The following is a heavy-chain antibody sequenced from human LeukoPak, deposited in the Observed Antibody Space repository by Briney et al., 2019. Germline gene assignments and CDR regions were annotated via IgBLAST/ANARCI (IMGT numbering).Heavy chain of an antibody. CDR1: GFTFSSYW. J-gene: IGHJ4*02. Sequence: GGSLRLSCAASGFTFSSYWMSWVRQAPGKGLEWVANIKQDGSEKYYVDSVKGRFTISRDNAKNSLYLQMNSLRAEDTAVYYCASELIAVAGTDLDYWGQGTLVTVSS. CDR3: ASELIAVAGTDLDY. CDR2: IKQDGSEK. V-gene: IGHV3-7*01. D-gene: IGHD6-19*01.